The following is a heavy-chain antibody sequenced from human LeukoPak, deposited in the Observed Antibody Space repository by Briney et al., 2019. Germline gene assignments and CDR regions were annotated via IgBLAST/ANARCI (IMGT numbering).Heavy chain of an antibody. D-gene: IGHD3-10*02. CDR1: GFTVSSNY. Sequence: PRGSLRLSCAASGFTVSSNYMSWVRQAPGKGLEWVSVIYSGGSTYYADSVKGRFTVSRDNSKNTLYLQMNSLRPEDTAVYYCARSPRFGEFNSWGQGTLVTVSS. CDR2: IYSGGST. V-gene: IGHV3-66*02. CDR3: ARSPRFGEFNS. J-gene: IGHJ4*02.